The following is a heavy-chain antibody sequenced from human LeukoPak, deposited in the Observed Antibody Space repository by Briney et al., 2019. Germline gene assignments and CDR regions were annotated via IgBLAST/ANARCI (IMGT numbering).Heavy chain of an antibody. V-gene: IGHV3-21*01. CDR1: GFTFSSYS. Sequence: GGSLRLSCAASGFTFSSYSMNWVRQAPGKGLEWVSSISSSSSYIYYADSAKGRFTISRDNAKNSLYLQMNSLRAEDTAVYYCARMTTVTTGFYFDYWGQGTLVTVSS. CDR2: ISSSSSYI. J-gene: IGHJ4*02. CDR3: ARMTTVTTGFYFDY. D-gene: IGHD4-17*01.